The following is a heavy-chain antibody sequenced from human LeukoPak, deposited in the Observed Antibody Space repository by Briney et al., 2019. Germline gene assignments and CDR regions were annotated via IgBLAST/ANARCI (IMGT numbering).Heavy chain of an antibody. CDR1: GVTFEDYY. Sequence: GGSLRLSCTGSGVTFEDYYLSWIRQAPGKGLEWISYVSSTGGDKFYADPVKGRFTISRDNARNSVYMEMNDLIAEDTAFYYCARGENGSFDRWGQGTLGIVSS. V-gene: IGHV3-11*01. CDR2: VSSTGGDK. D-gene: IGHD3-10*01. CDR3: ARGENGSFDR. J-gene: IGHJ4*02.